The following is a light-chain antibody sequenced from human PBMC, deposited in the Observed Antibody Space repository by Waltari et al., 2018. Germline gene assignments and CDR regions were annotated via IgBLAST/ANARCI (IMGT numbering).Light chain of an antibody. Sequence: DVVMTQSPLSLPVTLGQPASISCNSTQSLVHSDGNTYLNWFQQRPGQSPRRLIYKVSNRDFGGPDRFSGSGSGPDFTLKISRVEAGDVGAVYYCMQATQWPYTFGQGTKL. J-gene: IGKJ2*01. V-gene: IGKV2-30*02. CDR1: QSLVHSDGNTY. CDR2: KVS. CDR3: MQATQWPYT.